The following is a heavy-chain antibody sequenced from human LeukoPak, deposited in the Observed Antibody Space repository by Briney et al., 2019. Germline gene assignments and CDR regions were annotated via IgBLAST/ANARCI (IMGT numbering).Heavy chain of an antibody. CDR3: AKGIRYYGSGSYYYYYYGMDV. Sequence: GGSLRLSCAAFGFTFSSYAMSWVRQAPGKGLEWVSAISGSGGSTYYADSVKGRFTISRDNSKNTLYLQMNSLRAEDTAVYYCAKGIRYYGSGSYYYYYYGMDVWGQGTTVTVSS. V-gene: IGHV3-23*01. J-gene: IGHJ6*02. CDR2: ISGSGGST. CDR1: GFTFSSYA. D-gene: IGHD3-10*01.